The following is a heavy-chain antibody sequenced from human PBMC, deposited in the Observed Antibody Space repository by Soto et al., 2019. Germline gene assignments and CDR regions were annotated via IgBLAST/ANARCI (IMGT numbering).Heavy chain of an antibody. CDR3: ARAFSSSLVGYYYYGMDV. CDR2: INPNNGAT. J-gene: IGHJ6*02. Sequence: ASVKVSCKASGYTFTGFYMHWVRQATGQGLVRMGWINPNNGATNYAQKFQGWVTMTRDTSISTAYMELSRLRSDDTAVYYCARAFSSSLVGYYYYGMDVWGQGTTVTVSS. V-gene: IGHV1-2*04. CDR1: GYTFTGFY. D-gene: IGHD6-6*01.